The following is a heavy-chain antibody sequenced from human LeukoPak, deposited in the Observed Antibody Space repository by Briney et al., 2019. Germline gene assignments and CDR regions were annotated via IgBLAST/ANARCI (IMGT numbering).Heavy chain of an antibody. V-gene: IGHV3-49*03. Sequence: GGSLRLSCTASGFTFCDYAMSWFRQAPGKGLEWVGFIRNKAYGGTAEYAASVKGRFTISRDDSKTIAYLQMNSLKTEGTAVYYCTREKRYFDWFQADYWGQGTLVTVSS. CDR3: TREKRYFDWFQADY. D-gene: IGHD3-9*01. CDR2: IRNKAYGGTA. CDR1: GFTFCDYA. J-gene: IGHJ4*02.